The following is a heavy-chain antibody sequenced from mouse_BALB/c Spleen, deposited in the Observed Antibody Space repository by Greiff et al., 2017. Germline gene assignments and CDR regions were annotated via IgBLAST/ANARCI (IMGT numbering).Heavy chain of an antibody. CDR3: ASLLRLRDYAMDY. CDR1: GFTFTDYY. V-gene: IGHV7-3*02. CDR2: IRNKANGYTT. D-gene: IGHD1-2*01. J-gene: IGHJ4*01. Sequence: EVQGVESGGGLVQPGGSLRLSCATSGFTFTDYYMSWVRQPPGKALEWLGFIRNKANGYTTEYSASVKGRFTISRDNSQSILYLQMNTLRAEDSATYYCASLLRLRDYAMDYWGQGTSVTVSS.